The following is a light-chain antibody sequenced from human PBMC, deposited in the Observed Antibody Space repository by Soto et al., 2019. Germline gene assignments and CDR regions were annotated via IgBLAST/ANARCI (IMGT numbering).Light chain of an antibody. CDR1: QSVSSSY. J-gene: IGKJ5*01. V-gene: IGKV3-20*01. CDR3: QQYGSSPPPAIT. CDR2: GAS. Sequence: EIVLTQSPGTLSLSPGERATLSCRASQSVSSSYLAWYQQKPGQAPRLLIYGASSRATGIPDRFSGSGSGTDFTLTISRLEPEDFAVYSCQQYGSSPPPAITFGQGTRLEIK.